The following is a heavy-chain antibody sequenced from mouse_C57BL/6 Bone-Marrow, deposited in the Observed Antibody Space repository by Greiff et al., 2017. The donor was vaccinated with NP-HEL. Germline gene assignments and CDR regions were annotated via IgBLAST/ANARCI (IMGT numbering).Heavy chain of an antibody. J-gene: IGHJ1*03. CDR3: ARRGIYYDYDWYFDV. V-gene: IGHV1-64*01. CDR1: GYTFTSYW. D-gene: IGHD2-4*01. Sequence: VQRVESGAELVKPGASVKLSCKASGYTFTSYWMHWVKQRPGQGLEWIGMIHPNSGSTNYNEKFKSKATLTVDKSSSTAYMQLSSLTSEDSAVYYCARRGIYYDYDWYFDVWGTGTTVTVSS. CDR2: IHPNSGST.